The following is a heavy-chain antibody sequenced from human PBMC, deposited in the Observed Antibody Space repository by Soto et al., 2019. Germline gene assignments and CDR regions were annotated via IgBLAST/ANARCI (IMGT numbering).Heavy chain of an antibody. D-gene: IGHD3-22*01. CDR3: ARDPPDDSSGYYSFDY. J-gene: IGHJ4*02. V-gene: IGHV3-74*01. CDR1: GFTFSSYW. Sequence: GGSLRLSCAASGFTFSSYWMHWFRQAPGKGLVWVSRINSDGSSTSYADSVKGRFTISRDNAKNTLYLQMNSLRAEDTAVYYCARDPPDDSSGYYSFDYWGQGTLVTVSS. CDR2: INSDGSST.